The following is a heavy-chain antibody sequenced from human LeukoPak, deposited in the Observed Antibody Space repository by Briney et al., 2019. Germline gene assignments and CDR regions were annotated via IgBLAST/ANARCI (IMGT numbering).Heavy chain of an antibody. D-gene: IGHD6-6*01. CDR2: INTDGSST. CDR3: ARDIEQLVLDY. V-gene: IGHV3-74*01. CDR1: GFTFSSYA. Sequence: PGRSLRLSCAASGFTFSSYAMHWVRQAPGKGLVWVSRINTDGSSTSYADSVKGRFTISRDNAKNTLYLQMNSLRAEDTAVYYCARDIEQLVLDYWGQGTLVTVSS. J-gene: IGHJ4*02.